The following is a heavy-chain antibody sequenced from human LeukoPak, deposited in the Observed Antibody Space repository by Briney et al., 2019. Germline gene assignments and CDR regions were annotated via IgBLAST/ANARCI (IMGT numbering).Heavy chain of an antibody. Sequence: ASVKVSCKASGYTFTSYAMNWVRQAPGQGLEWMGWINTNTGNPTYAQGFTGRFVFSLDTSVSTAYLQISSLKAEDTAVYYCAREEHGIANNWFDPWGQGTLVTVSS. V-gene: IGHV7-4-1*02. J-gene: IGHJ5*02. D-gene: IGHD6-13*01. CDR3: AREEHGIANNWFDP. CDR1: GYTFTSYA. CDR2: INTNTGNP.